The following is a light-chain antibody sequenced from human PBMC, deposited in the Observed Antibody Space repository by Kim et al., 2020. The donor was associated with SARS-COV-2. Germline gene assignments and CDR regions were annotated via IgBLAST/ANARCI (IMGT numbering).Light chain of an antibody. Sequence: ETLMTQSPATLSVSPGERATLSCRASQTISINLAWYQQKPGQAPRLLIYGASTRATGVPARFSGSGSGTEFTLTVSSLQSEDFAVYYCQQYNKWPTFGVGTKLEI. CDR1: QTISIN. CDR2: GAS. V-gene: IGKV3-15*01. CDR3: QQYNKWPT. J-gene: IGKJ4*01.